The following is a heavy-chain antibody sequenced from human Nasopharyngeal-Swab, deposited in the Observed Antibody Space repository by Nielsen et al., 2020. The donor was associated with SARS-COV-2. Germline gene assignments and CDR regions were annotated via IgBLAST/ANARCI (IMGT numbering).Heavy chain of an antibody. CDR2: IYYSGST. CDR3: ARGRGYMGY. D-gene: IGHD5-18*01. Sequence: SETLSLTCTVSGGFISSYYWSWIRQPPGKGLEWIGYIYYSGSTNYNPSLKSRVTISVDTSKNQFSLKLSSVTAADTAVYYCARGRGYMGYWGQGTLVTVSS. CDR1: GGFISSYY. J-gene: IGHJ4*02. V-gene: IGHV4-59*01.